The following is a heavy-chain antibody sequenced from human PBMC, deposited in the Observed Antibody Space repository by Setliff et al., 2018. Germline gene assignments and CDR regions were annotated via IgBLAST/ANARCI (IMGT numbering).Heavy chain of an antibody. J-gene: IGHJ5*02. CDR3: ARDRYCSSASCYATQCNWFDP. V-gene: IGHV3-48*01. CDR1: GFTFSSYN. CDR2: ISSSGSTI. Sequence: PGGSLRLSCAASGFTFSSYNMNWVRQAPGKGLEWVSYISSSGSTIYYADSVKGRFTISRDNAKNSLYLQMNSLRAEDTAVYYCARDRYCSSASCYATQCNWFDPWGQGTLVTVSS. D-gene: IGHD2-2*01.